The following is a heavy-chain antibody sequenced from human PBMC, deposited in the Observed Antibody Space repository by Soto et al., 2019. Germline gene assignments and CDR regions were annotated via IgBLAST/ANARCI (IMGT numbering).Heavy chain of an antibody. CDR3: ANADYGDNWFDP. V-gene: IGHV3-30-3*01. D-gene: IGHD4-17*01. CDR2: TSYDGTNK. Sequence: QVQLVESGGGVVQPGRSLRLSCAASGFTFSTYAMQWVRQAPGKGLEWVAVTSYDGTNKYYADSVKGRFTISRDNSKNTRYLQMDSLRTEDTAVYCCANADYGDNWFDPWGQGTLVTVSS. J-gene: IGHJ5*02. CDR1: GFTFSTYA.